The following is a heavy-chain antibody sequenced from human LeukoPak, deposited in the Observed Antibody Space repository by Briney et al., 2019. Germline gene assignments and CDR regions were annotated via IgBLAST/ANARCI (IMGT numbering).Heavy chain of an antibody. J-gene: IGHJ4*02. V-gene: IGHV3-74*01. CDR3: ALSESNYYGSGSYYLDY. Sequence: PGGSLRLSCAASGFTFSNYWMHWVRQAPGKGLVWVSHINSDDSSTSYADSVKGRFTISRDNAKNTLYLQMNSLRSEDTAVYYCALSESNYYGSGSYYLDYWGQGTLVTVSS. CDR2: INSDDSST. D-gene: IGHD3-10*01. CDR1: GFTFSNYW.